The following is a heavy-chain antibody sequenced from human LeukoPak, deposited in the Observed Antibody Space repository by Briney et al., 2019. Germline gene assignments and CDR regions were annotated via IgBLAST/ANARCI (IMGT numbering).Heavy chain of an antibody. CDR3: ASQTDHYFDY. J-gene: IGHJ4*02. D-gene: IGHD2-21*02. Sequence: SETLSLTCTVSGGSISSSRYYWGWIRQPPGKGLEWIGSMYYSGSTYYNPSLKSRLTISVDTSKNQFSLKLSSVTAADTAVYYCASQTDHYFDYWGQGTLATVSS. V-gene: IGHV4-39*01. CDR1: GGSISSSRYY. CDR2: MYYSGST.